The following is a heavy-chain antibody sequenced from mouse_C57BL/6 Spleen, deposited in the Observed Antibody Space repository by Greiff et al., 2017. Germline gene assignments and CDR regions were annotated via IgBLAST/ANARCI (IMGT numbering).Heavy chain of an antibody. CDR1: GFNIKDYY. CDR2: IDPEDGDN. Sequence: EVQLQQSGAELVRPGASVKLSCTASGFNIKDYYMHWVKQRPEQGLEWIGRIDPEDGDNEYAPKFQGKATMTADTSSNTAYLQLSSLTSEDTAVYYCTTARDYYGSSLYYFDYWGQGTTLTVSS. CDR3: TTARDYYGSSLYYFDY. V-gene: IGHV14-1*01. J-gene: IGHJ2*01. D-gene: IGHD1-1*01.